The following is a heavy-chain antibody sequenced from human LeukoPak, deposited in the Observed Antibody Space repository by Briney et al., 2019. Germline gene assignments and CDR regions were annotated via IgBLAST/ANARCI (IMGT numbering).Heavy chain of an antibody. Sequence: ASVKVSCKASGYTFTSYAMKWVRQAPGQGLEWMGWINTNTGNPTYAQGFTGRFVFSLDTSVSTAYLQISSLKAEDTAVYYCARGPQELRDDYDGYWGQGTLVTVSS. J-gene: IGHJ4*02. CDR3: ARGPQELRDDYDGY. CDR1: GYTFTSYA. D-gene: IGHD4-17*01. V-gene: IGHV7-4-1*02. CDR2: INTNTGNP.